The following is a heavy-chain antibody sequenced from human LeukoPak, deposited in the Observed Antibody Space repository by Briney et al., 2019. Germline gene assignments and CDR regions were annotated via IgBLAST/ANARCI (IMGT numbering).Heavy chain of an antibody. Sequence: GGSLRLSCAASGFTVSSNYMSWVRQAPGKGLEWVSVIYSGGSTYYADSVKGRFTISRDNSKNTLYLQMNSLRAEDTAVYYCARDQVGYSFGYYYMDVWGKGTTVTISS. V-gene: IGHV3-53*01. CDR3: ARDQVGYSFGYYYMDV. D-gene: IGHD5-18*01. CDR1: GFTVSSNY. CDR2: IYSGGST. J-gene: IGHJ6*03.